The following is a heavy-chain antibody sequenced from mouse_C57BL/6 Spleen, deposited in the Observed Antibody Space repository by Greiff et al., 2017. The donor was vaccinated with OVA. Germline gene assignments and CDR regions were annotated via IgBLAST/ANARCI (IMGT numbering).Heavy chain of an antibody. V-gene: IGHV1-58*01. CDR1: GYTFTSYG. D-gene: IGHD1-1*01. CDR2: IYIGNGYT. Sequence: VQLKESGAELVRPGSSVKMSCKTSGYTFTSYGINWVKQRPGQGPEWIGYIYIGNGYTEYNEKFKGKATLTSDTSSSTAYMQLSSLTSEDSAIYFCARSITTGEGYFDYWGQGTTLTVSS. J-gene: IGHJ2*01. CDR3: ARSITTGEGYFDY.